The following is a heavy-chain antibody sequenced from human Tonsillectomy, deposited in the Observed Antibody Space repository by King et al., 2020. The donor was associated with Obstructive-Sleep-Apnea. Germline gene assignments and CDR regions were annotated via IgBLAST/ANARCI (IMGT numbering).Heavy chain of an antibody. CDR2: IRYDGSSK. CDR3: AKGLLWFGELDV. D-gene: IGHD3-10*01. V-gene: IGHV3-30*02. Sequence: HVQLVESGGGVVQPGGSLRLSCAASGFTFSSYDMHWVRQAPGKGLEWVAFIRYDGSSKYYADSAKGRFSISRDNSKNTLYLQMNSLRSEDTAVYYCAKGLLWFGELDVGGQGTTVTVSS. J-gene: IGHJ6*02. CDR1: GFTFSSYD.